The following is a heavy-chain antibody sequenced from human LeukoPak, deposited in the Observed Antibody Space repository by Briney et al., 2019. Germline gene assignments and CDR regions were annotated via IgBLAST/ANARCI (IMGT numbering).Heavy chain of an antibody. CDR2: FDPEDGET. CDR1: GYTLTELS. CDR3: ATDWVTGTLYYYYGMDA. Sequence: GASVKVSCKVSGYTLTELSMLWVRQAPGKGLEWMGGFDPEDGETIYAQKFQGRVTMTEDTSTDTAYMELSSLRSEDTAVYYCATDWVTGTLYYYYGMDAWGQGTTVTVSS. J-gene: IGHJ6*02. V-gene: IGHV1-24*01. D-gene: IGHD1-7*01.